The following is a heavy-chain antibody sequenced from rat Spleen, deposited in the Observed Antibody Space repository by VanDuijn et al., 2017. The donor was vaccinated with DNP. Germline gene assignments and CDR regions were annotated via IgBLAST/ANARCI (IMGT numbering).Heavy chain of an antibody. CDR2: ITNSGGSA. CDR3: ATGQYGYNY. CDR1: GFNFQGYW. V-gene: IGHV5-25*01. Sequence: EVNLVESGGGLVQPGRSLKLSCAASGFNFQGYWMGWVRQAPTKGLEWVASITNSGGSAYYRDSVKGRFTISRDNAKSTLYLQMDSLRSADTATYYCATGQYGYNYWGQGVMVTVSS. J-gene: IGHJ2*01. D-gene: IGHD1-4*01.